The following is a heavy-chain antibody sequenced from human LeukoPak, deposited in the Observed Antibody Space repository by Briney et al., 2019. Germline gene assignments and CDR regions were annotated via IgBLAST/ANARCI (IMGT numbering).Heavy chain of an antibody. CDR3: ARGPPYGSRTDFFDL. CDR2: INWHGGVT. J-gene: IGHJ4*02. D-gene: IGHD3-10*01. V-gene: IGHV3-20*04. CDR1: GFIFDNHG. Sequence: GGSLRLSCAASGFIFDNHGMSWVRQVPGKGLEWVSAINWHGGVTGYAASVKGRFTISRDNAARSLYLQMNSLRADDAAFYYCARGPPYGSRTDFFDLWGPGTLVTVSS.